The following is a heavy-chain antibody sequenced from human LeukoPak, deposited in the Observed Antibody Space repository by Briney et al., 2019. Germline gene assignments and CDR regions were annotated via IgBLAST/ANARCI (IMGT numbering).Heavy chain of an antibody. Sequence: GGSLRLSCAASGFTFSSYAMHWVRQAPGKGLEWVAVISYDGSNKYYADSVKGRFTISRDNAKNSLYLQMNSLRVEDTAFYYCAKDNRRHYTSGPNPDSLHWGQGALVTVSS. CDR3: AKDNRRHYTSGPNPDSLH. CDR1: GFTFSSYA. V-gene: IGHV3-30-3*01. D-gene: IGHD6-19*01. CDR2: ISYDGSNK. J-gene: IGHJ4*02.